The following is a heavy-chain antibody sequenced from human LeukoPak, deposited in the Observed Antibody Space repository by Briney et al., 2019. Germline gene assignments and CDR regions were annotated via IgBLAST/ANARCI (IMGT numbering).Heavy chain of an antibody. V-gene: IGHV3-23*01. J-gene: IGHJ4*02. CDR1: GFTFSSYA. CDR2: ISGSGGST. Sequence: PGGSLRLSCAASGFTFSSYAMSWVRQAPGKGLEWVSAISGSGGSTYYADSVKGRFTISRDNSKNTLYLQMNSLRAEDTAVYYCARDPFSIHYDILTGYYTDFDYWGQGTLVTVSS. D-gene: IGHD3-9*01. CDR3: ARDPFSIHYDILTGYYTDFDY.